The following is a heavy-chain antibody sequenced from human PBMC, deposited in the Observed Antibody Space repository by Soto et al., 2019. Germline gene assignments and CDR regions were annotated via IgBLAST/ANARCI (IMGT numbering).Heavy chain of an antibody. CDR2: IYYSGST. V-gene: IGHV4-39*01. J-gene: IGHJ3*02. CDR3: ARREDTGYSLLGRGAFDI. Sequence: SETLSLTCTVSGGSISSSSYYWGWIRQPPGKGLEWIGSIYYSGSTYYNPSLKSRVTISVATSKNQFSLKLSSVTAADTAVYYCARREDTGYSLLGRGAFDIWGQGTMVTVSS. D-gene: IGHD5-18*01. CDR1: GGSISSSSYY.